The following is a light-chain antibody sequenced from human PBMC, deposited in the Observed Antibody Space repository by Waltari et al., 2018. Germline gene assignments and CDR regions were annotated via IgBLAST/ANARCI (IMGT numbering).Light chain of an antibody. V-gene: IGLV2-23*02. CDR2: QVS. Sequence: QSALTQPASVSGSPGQSITISCPGTSSDIGRYALVSWYQKHPGKAPKLIIYQVSNRPSGVSDRFSGSKSGNTASLTISGLQAEDEADYSCCSSVGSSSFVVFGGGTKLTVL. CDR3: CSSVGSSSFVV. J-gene: IGLJ2*01. CDR1: SSDIGRYAL.